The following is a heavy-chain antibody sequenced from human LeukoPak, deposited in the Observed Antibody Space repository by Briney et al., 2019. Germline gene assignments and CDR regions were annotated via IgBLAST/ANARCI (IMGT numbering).Heavy chain of an antibody. CDR3: ARDRHFAPIFDY. CDR1: GGSISSYY. CDR2: IYTSGST. V-gene: IGHV4-4*07. D-gene: IGHD3-3*02. Sequence: SETLSLTCTVSGGSISSYYWSWLRQPAGKGLEWIGRIYTSGSTNYNPSLKSRDTMSVDTSKNQFSLKLSSVTAADTAVYYCARDRHFAPIFDYWGQGTLVTVSS. J-gene: IGHJ4*02.